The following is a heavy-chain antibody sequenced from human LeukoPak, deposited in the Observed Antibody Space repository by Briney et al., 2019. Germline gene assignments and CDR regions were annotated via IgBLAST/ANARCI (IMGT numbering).Heavy chain of an antibody. D-gene: IGHD5-18*01. CDR2: ISSSSYI. CDR1: GFTFSSYS. V-gene: IGHV3-21*01. Sequence: GGSLRLSCAASGFTFSSYSMNWVRQAPGKGLEWVSSISSSSYIYYADSVKGRFTISRDNAKNSLYLQMNSLRAEDTAVYYCARDSQYSYGFDYWGQGTLVTVSS. CDR3: ARDSQYSYGFDY. J-gene: IGHJ4*02.